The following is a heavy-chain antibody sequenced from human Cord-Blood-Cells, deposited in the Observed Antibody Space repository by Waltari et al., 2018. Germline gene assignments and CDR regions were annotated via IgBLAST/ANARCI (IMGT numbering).Heavy chain of an antibody. Sequence: EVQLVESGGGLIQPGGSLRLSCAASGFTVSSNYMSWVRQAPGKGLEWVSVIYSGGSTYYSDPVKGRFTISRDNSKNTLYLQMNSLRAEDTAVYYCARDKKVTGGNWYFDLWGRGTLVTVSS. V-gene: IGHV3-53*01. J-gene: IGHJ2*01. CDR3: ARDKKVTGGNWYFDL. CDR2: IYSGGST. CDR1: GFTVSSNY. D-gene: IGHD7-27*01.